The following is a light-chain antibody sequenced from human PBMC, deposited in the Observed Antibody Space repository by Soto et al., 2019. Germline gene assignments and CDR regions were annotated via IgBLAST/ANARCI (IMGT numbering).Light chain of an antibody. CDR1: QSVSSSY. CDR2: GAS. CDR3: QQYGSSLYT. V-gene: IGKV3-20*01. J-gene: IGKJ2*01. Sequence: EIVVTQSPGTLSLSPGERAALSCRASQSVSSSYLAWYQQKPGQAPRLLIYGASSRATGIPDRFSGSGSGTDFTLTISRLEPEDFAVYYCQQYGSSLYTFGQGTKLDIK.